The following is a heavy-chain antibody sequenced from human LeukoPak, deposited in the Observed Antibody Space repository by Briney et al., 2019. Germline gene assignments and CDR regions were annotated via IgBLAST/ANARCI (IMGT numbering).Heavy chain of an antibody. J-gene: IGHJ4*02. CDR2: IFYSGST. CDR3: ARAKGIGLRGYSYGYYFDY. Sequence: SETLSLTCTVSSGSISTSNYYWGWVRQPPGKALEWIGNIFYSGSTYYSPSLKSRVTISLDTSKNQFSLKLSSMTAADTAVYYCARAKGIGLRGYSYGYYFDYWGQGILVTVSS. V-gene: IGHV4-39*07. D-gene: IGHD5-18*01. CDR1: SGSISTSNYY.